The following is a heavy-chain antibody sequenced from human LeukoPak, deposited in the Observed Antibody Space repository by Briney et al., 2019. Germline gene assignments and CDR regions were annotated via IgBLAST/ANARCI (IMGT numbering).Heavy chain of an antibody. CDR1: GYTFTDYY. J-gene: IGHJ4*02. V-gene: IGHV1-2*02. CDR3: ARANFLYCSSTTCLFDY. D-gene: IGHD2-2*01. CDR2: INPNDGDT. Sequence: ASVKVSCQASGYTFTDYYMHWVRQAPGQGFEWMGWINPNDGDTNYAQKFQGRVTMTRDTSISTAHMEVSRLRSDDTAVYYCARANFLYCSSTTCLFDYWGQGTLVTVSS.